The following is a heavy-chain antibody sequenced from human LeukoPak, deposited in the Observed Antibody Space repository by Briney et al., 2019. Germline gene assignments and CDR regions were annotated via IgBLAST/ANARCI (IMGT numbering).Heavy chain of an antibody. Sequence: GASVKVSCKASGYTFTSYGISWVRQAPGQGLEWMGWISAYNGNTNYAQKLQGRVTMTTDTSTSTAYMELRSLRSDDTAVYYCARSDNSDALDAFDIWGPGTLVTVSS. CDR2: ISAYNGNT. J-gene: IGHJ3*02. CDR3: ARSDNSDALDAFDI. CDR1: GYTFTSYG. V-gene: IGHV1-18*01. D-gene: IGHD6-19*01.